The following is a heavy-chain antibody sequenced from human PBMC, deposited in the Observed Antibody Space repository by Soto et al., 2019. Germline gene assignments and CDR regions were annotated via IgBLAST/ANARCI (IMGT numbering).Heavy chain of an antibody. D-gene: IGHD3-3*01. V-gene: IGHV1-3*01. CDR2: INAGNGNT. Sequence: QVQLVQSGAEVKKPGASVKVSCKASGYTFTSYAMHWVRQAPGQRLEWMGWINAGNGNTKYSQKFQGRVTITRDTSASTAYMELSSLRSEDTAVYYCARKTWEYDFLSGPGGGGAFDIWGQGTMVTVSS. J-gene: IGHJ3*02. CDR1: GYTFTSYA. CDR3: ARKTWEYDFLSGPGGGGAFDI.